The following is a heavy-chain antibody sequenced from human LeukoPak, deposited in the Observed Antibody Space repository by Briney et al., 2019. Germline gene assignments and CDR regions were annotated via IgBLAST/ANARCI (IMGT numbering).Heavy chain of an antibody. D-gene: IGHD5-12*01. CDR1: GGSISSSSYY. CDR3: ARRSGYDRSFDY. Sequence: SETLSLTCTVSGGSISSSSYYWGWIRQPPGKGLEWIGSIYYSGSTYYNPSLKSRVTISVDTSKNQFSLKLSSVTAADTAVYYCARRSGYDRSFDYWGQGTLVTVSS. J-gene: IGHJ4*02. CDR2: IYYSGST. V-gene: IGHV4-39*01.